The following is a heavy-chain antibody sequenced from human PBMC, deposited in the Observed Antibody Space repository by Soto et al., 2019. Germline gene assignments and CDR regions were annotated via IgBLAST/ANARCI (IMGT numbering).Heavy chain of an antibody. CDR1: NGSIASSTYY. Sequence: SETLSLTCTVSNGSIASSTYYWGWIRQPPGKGPEWIGSLYYSGRTFYSPSLQGRVTISEDTPKNQFSLKLTSVTAADTAVYYCARRIGWKRTFAPWGPGTLVTVSS. J-gene: IGHJ5*02. CDR2: LYYSGRT. D-gene: IGHD6-19*01. V-gene: IGHV4-39*01. CDR3: ARRIGWKRTFAP.